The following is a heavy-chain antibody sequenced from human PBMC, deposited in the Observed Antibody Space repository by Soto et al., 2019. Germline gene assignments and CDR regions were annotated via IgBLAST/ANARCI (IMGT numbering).Heavy chain of an antibody. Sequence: SETLSLTCAVYGGSFSGYYWSWIRQPPGKGLEWIGEINHSGSTNYNPSLKSRVTISVDTSKNQFSLKLSSVTAADTAVYYCARGVVPAAVNWFDPWGQGTRVTVSS. D-gene: IGHD2-2*01. J-gene: IGHJ5*02. CDR2: INHSGST. CDR1: GGSFSGYY. CDR3: ARGVVPAAVNWFDP. V-gene: IGHV4-34*01.